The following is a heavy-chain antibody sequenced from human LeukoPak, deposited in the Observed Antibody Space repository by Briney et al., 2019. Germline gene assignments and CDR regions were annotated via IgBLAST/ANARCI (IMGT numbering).Heavy chain of an antibody. Sequence: GGSLRLSCAASGFTFSSYEMNWVRQAPGKGLEWVSYVSSSGSTIYYADSVKGRFTIYRDNAKNSLYLQMNSLRAEDTAVYYYARDPPYYYDSSGYEGGDYWGQGTLVTVSS. CDR1: GFTFSSYE. CDR3: ARDPPYYYDSSGYEGGDY. CDR2: VSSSGSTI. V-gene: IGHV3-48*03. J-gene: IGHJ4*02. D-gene: IGHD3-22*01.